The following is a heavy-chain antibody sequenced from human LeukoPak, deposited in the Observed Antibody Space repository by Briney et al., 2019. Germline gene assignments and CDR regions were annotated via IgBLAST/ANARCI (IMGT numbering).Heavy chain of an antibody. V-gene: IGHV3-30*02. CDR3: AKDGDWNGDY. J-gene: IGHJ4*02. CDR2: IRYDGGNK. D-gene: IGHD1-1*01. Sequence: GGSLRLSCAASGFSVSSYGMHWVRQAPGKGLEWVAFIRYDGGNKYYADSLKGRFTISRDESKNTLYLQMNSLRVEDTAVYYCAKDGDWNGDYWGQGTLVTVSS. CDR1: GFSVSSYG.